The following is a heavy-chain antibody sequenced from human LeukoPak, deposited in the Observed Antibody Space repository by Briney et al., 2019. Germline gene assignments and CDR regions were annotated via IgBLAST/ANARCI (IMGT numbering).Heavy chain of an antibody. CDR3: VRDEQDILTGYYYFDY. D-gene: IGHD3-9*01. V-gene: IGHV1-2*02. Sequence: GASVKVSCKASGYTFTGYYMHWVRQAPGQGFEWMGWINPNSGGTNYAQKFQGRVTMTRDTSISTAYMELSRLRSDDTAVYYCVRDEQDILTGYYYFDYWGQGTLVTVSS. CDR2: INPNSGGT. CDR1: GYTFTGYY. J-gene: IGHJ4*02.